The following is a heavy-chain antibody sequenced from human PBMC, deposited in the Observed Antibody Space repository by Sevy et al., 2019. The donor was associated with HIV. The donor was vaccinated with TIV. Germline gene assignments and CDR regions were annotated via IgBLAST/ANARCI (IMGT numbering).Heavy chain of an antibody. V-gene: IGHV3-33*07. CDR1: GFTFINYG. D-gene: IGHD3-16*02. Sequence: GGCLRLSCAASGFTFINYGMYWVRQAPGKGLEWVAFVSSDESNKYYVESVKGRFTISRDNSKNTLYLQMNSLRPEDRAVYYCARDAQRLPLGELSRIPSARGGMDVWGQGTAVTVSS. J-gene: IGHJ6*02. CDR3: ARDAQRLPLGELSRIPSARGGMDV. CDR2: VSSDESNK.